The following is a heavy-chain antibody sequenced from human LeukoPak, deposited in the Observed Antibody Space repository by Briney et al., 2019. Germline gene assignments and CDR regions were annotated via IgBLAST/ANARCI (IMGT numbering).Heavy chain of an antibody. CDR2: INPDSGGT. J-gene: IGHJ6*02. V-gene: IGHV1-2*02. CDR1: GYTFTCYY. Sequence: ASVKVSCKSSGYTFTCYYIHWVRQAPAQGLEWMGWINPDSGGTNSAHNFQGRVTMTRDTSISTAYMELNRLRSDDTAMYYCARDTVVMSTPYYYYYGMDVWGQRTTVTVSS. CDR3: ARDTVVMSTPYYYYYGMDV. D-gene: IGHD4-23*01.